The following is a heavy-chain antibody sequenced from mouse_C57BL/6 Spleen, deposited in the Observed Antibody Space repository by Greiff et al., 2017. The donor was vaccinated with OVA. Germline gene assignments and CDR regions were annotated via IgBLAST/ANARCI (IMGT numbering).Heavy chain of an antibody. Sequence: VQLQQPGAELVKPGASVKLSCKASGYTFTSYWMHWVKQRPGRGLEWIGRIDPISGGTKYNEKFKSKATLTVAKPSSPAYMQLRRLPSADSAVFNCARNYGSSPDDWGKGTTRKVAA. CDR1: GYTFTSYW. CDR2: IDPISGGT. CDR3: ARNYGSSPDD. V-gene: IGHV1-72*01. J-gene: IGHJ2*01. D-gene: IGHD1-1*01.